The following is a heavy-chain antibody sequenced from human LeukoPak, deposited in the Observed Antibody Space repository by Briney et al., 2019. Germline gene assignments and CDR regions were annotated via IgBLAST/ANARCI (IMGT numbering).Heavy chain of an antibody. V-gene: IGHV3-23*01. CDR1: GFTFSSYA. Sequence: GGSLRLSCAVSGFTFSSYAMNWVRQAPGKGLEWVSTVTGSGSNTYYADSVKGRFTISRDNSKDTLYLQMSSLRAEDTAVYYCARVSLKSKIRGAPVDFWGQGTLVTVSS. CDR2: VTGSGSNT. J-gene: IGHJ4*02. CDR3: ARVSLKSKIRGAPVDF. D-gene: IGHD3-10*01.